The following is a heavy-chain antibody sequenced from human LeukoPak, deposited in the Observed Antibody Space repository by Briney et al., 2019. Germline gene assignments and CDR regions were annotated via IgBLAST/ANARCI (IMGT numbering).Heavy chain of an antibody. Sequence: ASVKVSCKASGYTFTSYYMHWVRQAPGQGLEWMGIINPSGGSTSYAQKFQGRVTMTRDTSISTAYMEPSRLRSDDTAVYYCARFHDSSGYSYFQHWGQGTLVTVSS. D-gene: IGHD3-22*01. CDR1: GYTFTSYY. CDR2: INPSGGST. CDR3: ARFHDSSGYSYFQH. J-gene: IGHJ1*01. V-gene: IGHV1-46*01.